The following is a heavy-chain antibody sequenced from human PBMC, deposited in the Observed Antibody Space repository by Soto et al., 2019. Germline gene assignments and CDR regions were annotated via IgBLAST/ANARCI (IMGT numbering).Heavy chain of an antibody. CDR2: VSGSGHPT. V-gene: IGHV3-23*01. CDR1: GVTLISYT. CDR3: AKDAVGDSVDDAIDV. Sequence: GGSLRLSCAASGVTLISYTMCWVRQGPGKGLELVSVVSGSGHPTNYADSMKCLFTISRHNSKNTVSLQMNSLRVEDTVVYYCAKDAVGDSVDDAIDVWGQGTRVTVSS. D-gene: IGHD2-21*01. J-gene: IGHJ4*02.